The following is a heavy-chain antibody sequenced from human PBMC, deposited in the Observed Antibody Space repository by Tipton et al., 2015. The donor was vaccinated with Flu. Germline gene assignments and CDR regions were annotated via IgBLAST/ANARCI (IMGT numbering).Heavy chain of an antibody. Sequence: TLSLTCTASGGSTSSYYWSWIRQPPGKGLEWIGYIYDSGTHYNPSLQSRVTISVDTSKNQVSLRLSSVTAADTAVYYCARAVWEGGLDFYYYGMDVWGQGTTVTVSS. CDR3: ARAVWEGGLDFYYYGMDV. V-gene: IGHV4-59*01. D-gene: IGHD1-26*01. CDR2: IYDSGT. J-gene: IGHJ6*02. CDR1: GGSTSSYY.